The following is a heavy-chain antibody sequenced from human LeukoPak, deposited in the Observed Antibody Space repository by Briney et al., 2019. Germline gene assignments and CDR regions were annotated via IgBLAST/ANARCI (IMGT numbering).Heavy chain of an antibody. CDR3: ARDRSSSGWYPYYYYGMDV. CDR1: GFTFSSYA. J-gene: IGHJ6*02. V-gene: IGHV3-64*01. CDR2: ISSNGGST. D-gene: IGHD6-19*01. Sequence: GGSLRLSCAASGFTFSSYAMHWVRQAPGKGLEYVSAISSNGGSTYYANSVKGRFTISRDNSKNTLYLQMGSLRAEDMAVYYCARDRSSSGWYPYYYYGMDVWGQGTTVTVSS.